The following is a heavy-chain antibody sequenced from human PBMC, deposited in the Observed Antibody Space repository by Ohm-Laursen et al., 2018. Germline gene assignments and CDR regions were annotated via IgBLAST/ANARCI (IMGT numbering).Heavy chain of an antibody. D-gene: IGHD6-6*01. J-gene: IGHJ4*02. V-gene: IGHV3-23*01. Sequence: SLRLSCAASGFTFSSYDMNWVRQAPGKGPEWVSGIRGSGGTTYYADSVKGRFTISRDGSKNTLFLQMNSLRNEDTGLYYCAKRSDLGGSSKAYLDYWGQGTLVTVSS. CDR1: GFTFSSYD. CDR2: IRGSGGTT. CDR3: AKRSDLGGSSKAYLDY.